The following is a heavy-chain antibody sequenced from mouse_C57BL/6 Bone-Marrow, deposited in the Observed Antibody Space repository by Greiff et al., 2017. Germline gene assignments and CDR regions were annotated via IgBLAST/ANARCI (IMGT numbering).Heavy chain of an antibody. CDR2: IDPETGGT. D-gene: IGHD2-3*01. J-gene: IGHJ4*01. Sequence: VQLQESGAELVRPGASVTLSCKASGYTFTDYEMHWVKQTPVHGLEWIGAIDPETGGTAYNQKFTGKAILTADKSSSTAYMELRSLTSEDSAVYYCTRSGYYALFAMDYWGQGTSVTVSS. CDR1: GYTFTDYE. CDR3: TRSGYYALFAMDY. V-gene: IGHV1-15*01.